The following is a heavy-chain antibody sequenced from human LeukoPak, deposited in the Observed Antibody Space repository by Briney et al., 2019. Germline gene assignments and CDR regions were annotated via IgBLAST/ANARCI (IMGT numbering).Heavy chain of an antibody. J-gene: IGHJ3*02. CDR2: ISAYNGNT. V-gene: IGHV1-18*01. CDR3: ARDKAIPTVTTLAFDI. CDR1: GYTFTSYG. Sequence: ASVKVSCKASGYTFTSYGISWVRQAPGQGLEWMGWISAYNGNTNYAQKLQGRVTMTTDTSTSTAYMELRSLRSDDTAVYYCARDKAIPTVTTLAFDIWGQGTMVTVSS. D-gene: IGHD4-17*01.